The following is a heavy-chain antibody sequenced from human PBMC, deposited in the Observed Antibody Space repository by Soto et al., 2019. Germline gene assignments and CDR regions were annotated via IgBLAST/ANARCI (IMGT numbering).Heavy chain of an antibody. CDR1: GYTFTSYG. Sequence: QVQLVQSGAEVKKPGASVKVSCKASGYTFTSYGISWVRQAPGQGLEWMGWISAYNGNTNYAQKPQGRVTMTTDTSTSTAYMELRSLRSDDTAVYYCARDQPQYYYDSSGYFDYWGQGTLVTVSS. V-gene: IGHV1-18*01. CDR2: ISAYNGNT. J-gene: IGHJ4*02. CDR3: ARDQPQYYYDSSGYFDY. D-gene: IGHD3-22*01.